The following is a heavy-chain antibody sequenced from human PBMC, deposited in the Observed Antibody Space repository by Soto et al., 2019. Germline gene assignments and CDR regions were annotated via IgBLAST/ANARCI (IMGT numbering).Heavy chain of an antibody. J-gene: IGHJ4*02. V-gene: IGHV3-48*02. CDR2: ISSSSTI. D-gene: IGHD5-18*01. CDR3: ARDPGYSYGPPDY. Sequence: SLRLSCAASGFTFSSYSMNWVRQAPGKGLEWVSYISSSSTIYYADSVKGRFTISRDNAKNSLYLQMNSLRDEDTAVYYCARDPGYSYGPPDYWGQGTLVTVSS. CDR1: GFTFSSYS.